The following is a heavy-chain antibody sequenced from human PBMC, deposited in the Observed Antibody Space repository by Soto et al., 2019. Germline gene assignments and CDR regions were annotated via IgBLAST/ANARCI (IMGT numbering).Heavy chain of an antibody. Sequence: QVQLVQSGAEVKKPGASVKVSCKASGYSFTNYYIHWVRQAPGQGLEWMGIINPSGGSTSYAQKSQGRVTMTRDTSTSTVYMELSSLRSEDTAVYYCARVGYSSPSGSSGMDVWGQGTTVTVSS. V-gene: IGHV1-46*01. CDR3: ARVGYSSPSGSSGMDV. CDR1: GYSFTNYY. D-gene: IGHD6-6*01. CDR2: INPSGGST. J-gene: IGHJ6*02.